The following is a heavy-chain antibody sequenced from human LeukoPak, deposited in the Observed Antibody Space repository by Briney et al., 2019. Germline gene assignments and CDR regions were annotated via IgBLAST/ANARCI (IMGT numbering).Heavy chain of an antibody. J-gene: IGHJ5*02. D-gene: IGHD3-22*01. V-gene: IGHV1-2*02. CDR1: RYTFTAYY. Sequence: ASVKVSCKASRYTFTAYYMHWVRQAPGQGLEWMGWINSNSGVTNYAQKFQRRVTMTRDTSISTAYMELSRLRSDDTAVYYCARWDYYDSNGYPTGGPYNWFDPWGQGTLVTVSS. CDR3: ARWDYYDSNGYPTGGPYNWFDP. CDR2: INSNSGVT.